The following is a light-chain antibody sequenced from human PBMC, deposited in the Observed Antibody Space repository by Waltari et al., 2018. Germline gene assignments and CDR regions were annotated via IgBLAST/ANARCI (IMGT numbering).Light chain of an antibody. CDR2: GAS. V-gene: IGKV3D-15*01. J-gene: IGKJ1*01. Sequence: EIVMTQSPATLSVSPGERATPSCRASQSVSRNLAWFQQKPGQAPRLLIFGASIRATDIPARFSGSGSGTDFTLTISSLQSEDFADYYCQQYYNWPPWTFGQGTKVEIK. CDR1: QSVSRN. CDR3: QQYYNWPPWT.